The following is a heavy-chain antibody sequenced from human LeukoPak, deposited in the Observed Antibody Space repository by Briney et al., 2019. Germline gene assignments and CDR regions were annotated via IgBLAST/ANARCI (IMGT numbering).Heavy chain of an antibody. CDR1: GYTFTSYG. Sequence: PRASVKVSCKASGYTFTSYGISWVRQAPGQGLEWMGWISAYNGNTNYAQKLQGRVTMTTDTSTSTAYMELRSLRSDDTAVYYCARDLVEDYYYGSGAKKLDPWGQGTLVTVSS. V-gene: IGHV1-18*01. J-gene: IGHJ5*02. D-gene: IGHD3-10*01. CDR2: ISAYNGNT. CDR3: ARDLVEDYYYGSGAKKLDP.